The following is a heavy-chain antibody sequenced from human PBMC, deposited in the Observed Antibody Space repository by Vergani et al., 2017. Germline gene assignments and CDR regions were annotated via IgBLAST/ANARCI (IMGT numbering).Heavy chain of an antibody. Sequence: EVMLVQSGAEVKKPGESLMISCEYSESSFISNEIAWVRQMSGKGLQWMGNINPIDSKIAYSPSFQGQAIMSLDKSITTAYLQWRSLKASDTAIYYCTRHVPCGDGACLHFDHWGQGTQVIVSS. CDR1: ESSFISNE. D-gene: IGHD2-21*01. V-gene: IGHV5-51*01. J-gene: IGHJ4*02. CDR3: TRHVPCGDGACLHFDH. CDR2: INPIDSKI.